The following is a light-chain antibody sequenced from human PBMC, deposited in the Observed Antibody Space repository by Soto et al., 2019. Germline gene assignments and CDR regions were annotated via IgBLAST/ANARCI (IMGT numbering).Light chain of an antibody. Sequence: AIQMPQSPSSLSASVGDSVTITCRASQAIRNDLGWYQQRPGKANKLLIYAASSLQSGVPSRFSGSGSGTDFTLTISSLQPEDFATYYCLKDYNYPLTFGGGNKVDIK. J-gene: IGKJ4*01. CDR3: LKDYNYPLT. V-gene: IGKV1-6*01. CDR2: AAS. CDR1: QAIRND.